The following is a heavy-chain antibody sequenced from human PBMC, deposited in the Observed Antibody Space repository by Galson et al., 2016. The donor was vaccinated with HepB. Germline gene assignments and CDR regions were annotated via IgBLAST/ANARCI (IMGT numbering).Heavy chain of an antibody. CDR3: GRGASYLDL. CDR1: GGSISSYY. V-gene: IGHV4-59*01. CDR2: LYYIGST. Sequence: SETLSLTCTVSGGSISSYYWSWIRQPPGKGLEWIGYLYYIGSTNDNSTLKSRVPISVDTSKNQFSLELTSVTAADTAVYYCGRGASYLDLWGQGKLVTVSS. J-gene: IGHJ4*02.